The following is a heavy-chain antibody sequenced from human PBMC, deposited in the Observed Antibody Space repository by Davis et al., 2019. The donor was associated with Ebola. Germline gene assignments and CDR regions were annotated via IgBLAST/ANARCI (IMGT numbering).Heavy chain of an antibody. D-gene: IGHD3-22*01. CDR3: AHGGRYYDSSGYTSYYFDY. V-gene: IGHV2-5*02. CDR2: IYWDDDK. Sequence: SGSTLVKPTQTLTLTCTFSGFSLSTSGVGVGWIRQPPGKALEWLALIYWDDDKRYSPSLKSRLTITKDTSKNQVVLTMTNMDPVDTATYYCAHGGRYYDSSGYTSYYFDYWGQGTLVTVSS. CDR1: GFSLSTSGVG. J-gene: IGHJ4*02.